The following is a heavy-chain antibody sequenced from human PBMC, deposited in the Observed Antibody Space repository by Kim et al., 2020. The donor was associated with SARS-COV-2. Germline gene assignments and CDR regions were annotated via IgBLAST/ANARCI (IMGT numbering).Heavy chain of an antibody. Sequence: GGSLRLSCAASGSTFSGSAMHWVRQASGKGLEWVGRIRSKANSYATAYAASVKGRFTISRDDSKNTAYLQMNSLKTEDTAVYYCTTLGGYGSGRIPPNQSMDVWGQGTTVTVSS. V-gene: IGHV3-73*01. CDR1: GSTFSGSA. CDR2: IRSKANSYAT. D-gene: IGHD3-10*01. J-gene: IGHJ6*02. CDR3: TTLGGYGSGRIPPNQSMDV.